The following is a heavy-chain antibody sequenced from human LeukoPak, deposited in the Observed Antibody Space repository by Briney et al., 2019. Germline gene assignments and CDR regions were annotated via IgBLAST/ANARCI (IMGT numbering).Heavy chain of an antibody. Sequence: GRSLRLSGAASGFTFDDYAMHWVRQAPGKGLEWVSGISYNSDTIAYADSVKGRFTISRDNAKNSLYLQMNSLRAEDTALYYCAKDYCGGDCYSGWYFDLWGRGTLVTVSS. D-gene: IGHD2-21*02. CDR2: ISYNSDTI. V-gene: IGHV3-9*01. J-gene: IGHJ2*01. CDR1: GFTFDDYA. CDR3: AKDYCGGDCYSGWYFDL.